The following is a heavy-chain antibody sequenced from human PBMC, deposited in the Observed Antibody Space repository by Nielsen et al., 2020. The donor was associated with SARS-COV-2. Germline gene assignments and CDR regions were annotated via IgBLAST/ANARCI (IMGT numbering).Heavy chain of an antibody. D-gene: IGHD4-17*01. V-gene: IGHV1-69*13. J-gene: IGHJ4*02. CDR1: VGTFSSDA. CDR2: IILIFGTA. CDR3: ARDYGDLKVY. Sequence: SSVNDSCLASVGTFSSDAISWVRQAPGQGIEWMGGIILIFGTANDAQKFQGRATITADESTSTAYMGLSSLRSEDTAVYYCARDYGDLKVYWGQGTMVTVSS.